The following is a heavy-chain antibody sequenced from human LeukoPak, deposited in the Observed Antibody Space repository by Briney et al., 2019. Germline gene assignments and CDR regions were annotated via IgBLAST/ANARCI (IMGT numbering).Heavy chain of an antibody. CDR2: ISYDGSNK. J-gene: IGHJ6*02. D-gene: IGHD1-1*01. CDR1: GFTFSSYG. V-gene: IGHV3-30*03. CDR3: ARGYLPYYYYYGMDV. Sequence: HPGGSLRLSCAASGFTFSSYGMHWVRQAPGKGLEWVAVISYDGSNKYYADSVKGRFTISRDNSKNTLYLQMNSLRAEDTAVYYCARGYLPYYYYYGMDVWGQGTTVTVSS.